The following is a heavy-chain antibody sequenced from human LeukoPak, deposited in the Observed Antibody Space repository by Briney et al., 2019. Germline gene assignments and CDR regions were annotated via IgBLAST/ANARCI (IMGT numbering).Heavy chain of an antibody. V-gene: IGHV4-59*11. CDR1: DDSISSHH. CDR3: AREYTLYRSGWFLDY. CDR2: MYHSGIT. D-gene: IGHD6-19*01. Sequence: SETLSLTCSVSDDSISSHHWSWIRQPPGKGLEWIGYMYHSGITNYNPSLKSRATVSIDTSKNQFSLKLSSVTAADTAVYYCAREYTLYRSGWFLDYWGQGTVVTVSS. J-gene: IGHJ4*02.